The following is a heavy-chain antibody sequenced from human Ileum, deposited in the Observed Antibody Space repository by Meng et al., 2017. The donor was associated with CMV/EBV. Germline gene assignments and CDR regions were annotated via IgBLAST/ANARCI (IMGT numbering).Heavy chain of an antibody. Sequence: EVWLVGSWGGLVQPGGSMRLACAASGFTVSSNYLSWVRQAPGKGLGWISYMYSGGGTYYADSVKDRFTISRDNSKNTVHLQMNSLRAEDTAVYYCARGMYLDPWGQGMLVTVSS. V-gene: IGHV3-66*01. J-gene: IGHJ5*02. D-gene: IGHD2-2*01. CDR1: GFTVSSNY. CDR3: ARGMYLDP. CDR2: MYSGGGT.